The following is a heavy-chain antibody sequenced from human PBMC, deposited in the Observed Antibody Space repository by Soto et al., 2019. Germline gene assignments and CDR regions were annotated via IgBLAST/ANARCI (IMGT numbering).Heavy chain of an antibody. J-gene: IGHJ5*02. D-gene: IGHD3-3*01. CDR2: IYYSGST. CDR3: ARRFFWSGYYSWFAP. CDR1: GGSISSSSYY. V-gene: IGHV4-39*01. Sequence: QLQLQESGPGLVKPSETLSLTCTVSGGSISSSSYYWGWIRQPPGKGLEWIGSIYYSGSTYYNPSLKIRFPIPVDTSKNHFSLRLSSVPAAATAVYYCARRFFWSGYYSWFAPWGQGTLFTVSS.